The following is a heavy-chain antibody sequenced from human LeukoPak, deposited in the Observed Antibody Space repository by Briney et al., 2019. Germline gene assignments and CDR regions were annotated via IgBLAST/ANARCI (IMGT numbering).Heavy chain of an antibody. CDR1: GFTVSNNY. D-gene: IGHD2-21*01. V-gene: IGHV3-53*01. Sequence: PGGSLRLSCAASGFTVSNNYMSWVRRAAGKGLEWVALIYSASGTYYADSVKGRFTISRDNSKNTLHLQMNSLRAEDTAVYYCVRNSGELGAWGQGTLVTASS. J-gene: IGHJ5*02. CDR3: VRNSGELGA. CDR2: IYSASGT.